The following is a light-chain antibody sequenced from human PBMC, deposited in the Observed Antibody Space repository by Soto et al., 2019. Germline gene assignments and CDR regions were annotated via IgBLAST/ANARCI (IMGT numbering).Light chain of an antibody. CDR1: QSVRSSY. V-gene: IGKV3-20*01. Sequence: EIVLTQSPGTLSLSPGERATVNCRASQSVRSSYLAWYQQQPGQAPRLLIHGASRRATGIPDRFSGSGSGTDFTLTINRLEPEDFAVYFCQQYGDMWTFGQGTKVDIK. J-gene: IGKJ1*01. CDR2: GAS. CDR3: QQYGDMWT.